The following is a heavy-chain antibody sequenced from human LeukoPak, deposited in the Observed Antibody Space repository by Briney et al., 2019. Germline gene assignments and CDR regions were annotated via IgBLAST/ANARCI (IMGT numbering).Heavy chain of an antibody. Sequence: SETLSLTCTVSGGSISSYYWSWIRQPPGKGLEWIGYIYYSGSTNYNPSLKSRVTISVDTSKNQFSLKLSSVTAVDTAVYYCXXXXXXXXDFWSGLLSSWFDPWGQGTLVTVSS. J-gene: IGHJ5*02. V-gene: IGHV4-59*01. D-gene: IGHD3-3*01. CDR1: GGSISSYY. CDR3: XXXXXXXXDFWSGLLSSWFDP. CDR2: IYYSGST.